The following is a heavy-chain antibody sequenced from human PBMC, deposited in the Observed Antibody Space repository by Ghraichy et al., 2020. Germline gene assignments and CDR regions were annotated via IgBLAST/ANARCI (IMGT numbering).Heavy chain of an antibody. CDR1: GGSISSGGYY. Sequence: SQTRSLTCTVSGGSISSGGYYWSWIRQHPGKGLEWIGYIYYSGSTYYNPSLKSRVTISVDTSKNQFSLKLSSVTAADTAVYYCARLINYDSSGYYYFHFDYWGQGTLVTVSS. CDR2: IYYSGST. D-gene: IGHD3-22*01. V-gene: IGHV4-31*02. CDR3: ARLINYDSSGYYYFHFDY. J-gene: IGHJ4*02.